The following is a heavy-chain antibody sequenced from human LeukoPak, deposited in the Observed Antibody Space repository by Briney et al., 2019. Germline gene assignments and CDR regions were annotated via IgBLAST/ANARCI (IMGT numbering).Heavy chain of an antibody. Sequence: GGSLRLSCAASGFIFSSFSVNWVRQAPGKGLEWVSSISTSGGLSSVYYADSVKGRFTISRDNAKNSLFLQMNSLRAEDTAVYYCARAAHPLIVIVAAAIDSWGQGTLVTVSS. CDR1: GFIFSSFS. CDR2: ISTSGGLSSV. CDR3: ARAAHPLIVIVAAAIDS. V-gene: IGHV3-21*01. J-gene: IGHJ5*01. D-gene: IGHD2-2*01.